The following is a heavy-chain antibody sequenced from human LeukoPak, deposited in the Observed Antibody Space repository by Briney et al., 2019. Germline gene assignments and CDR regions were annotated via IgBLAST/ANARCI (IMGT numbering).Heavy chain of an antibody. CDR1: GYTFTSYG. Sequence: GASVKVSCKTSGYTFTSYGISWVRQAPGQGLEWMGWISAYNGNTHSAQKLQGRVTMTTDTSTSTAYMELRSLRSDDTAVYYCARKGTHVISIAAAGTKGYYYYYYYMDVWGKGTTVTISS. CDR2: ISAYNGNT. CDR3: ARKGTHVISIAAAGTKGYYYYYYYMDV. D-gene: IGHD6-13*01. V-gene: IGHV1-18*01. J-gene: IGHJ6*03.